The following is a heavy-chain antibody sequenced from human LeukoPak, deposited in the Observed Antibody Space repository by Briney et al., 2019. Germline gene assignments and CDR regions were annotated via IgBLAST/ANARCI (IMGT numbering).Heavy chain of an antibody. J-gene: IGHJ4*02. V-gene: IGHV3-7*04. CDR1: GFTFNTYW. D-gene: IGHD6-13*01. CDR3: ARGLAAAGTRGPY. Sequence: PGGSLRLSCAASGFTFNTYWMSWVRQSPGKGLEWVANIKSDGSEKHYVDSVRGRFTISRDNAKNSMYLQMNSLRAEDTAVYYCARGLAAAGTRGPYWGQGTLVTVSS. CDR2: IKSDGSEK.